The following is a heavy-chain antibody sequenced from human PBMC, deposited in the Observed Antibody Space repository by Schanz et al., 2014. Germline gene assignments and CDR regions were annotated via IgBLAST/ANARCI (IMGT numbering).Heavy chain of an antibody. CDR1: GFAFSTSS. Sequence: EVQLVESGGEFIQPGGSLRLSCEASGFAFSTSSMNWVRQAPGKGLEWVANIKQDGSEKYYVDSVKGRFTISRDNAKNSLFLQMNSLRAEDTAVYYCARAGGDYGDFVNYFDFWGQGTLVTVSS. J-gene: IGHJ4*02. V-gene: IGHV3-7*01. CDR3: ARAGGDYGDFVNYFDF. CDR2: IKQDGSEK. D-gene: IGHD4-17*01.